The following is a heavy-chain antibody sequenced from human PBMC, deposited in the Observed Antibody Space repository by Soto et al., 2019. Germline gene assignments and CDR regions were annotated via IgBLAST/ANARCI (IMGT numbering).Heavy chain of an antibody. Sequence: QVQLQQWGAGLLKPSETLSLTCAVYGGSFSGYYWSWIRQPPGKGLEWIGGINHSGSTNYNPSLQSRITISVDTSKNQFSLKLRSVTAADTAVYYCARGVLRYFDWLSLGSWFDPWGQGTLVTVSS. CDR2: INHSGST. V-gene: IGHV4-34*01. D-gene: IGHD3-9*01. J-gene: IGHJ5*02. CDR3: ARGVLRYFDWLSLGSWFDP. CDR1: GGSFSGYY.